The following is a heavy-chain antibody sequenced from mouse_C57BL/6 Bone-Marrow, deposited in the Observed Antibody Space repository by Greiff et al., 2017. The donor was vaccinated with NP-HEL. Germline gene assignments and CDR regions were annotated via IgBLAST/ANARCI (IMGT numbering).Heavy chain of an antibody. V-gene: IGHV1-61*01. Sequence: QVQLQQPGAELVRPGSSVKLSCKASGYTFTSYWMDWVKQRPGQGLEWIGNIYPSDSETHYNQKFKDKATLTVDKSSSTAYMQLSSLTSEVSAVYYCASPRDYGSSYVWYWYFDVWGTGTTVTVSS. D-gene: IGHD1-1*01. CDR2: IYPSDSET. CDR3: ASPRDYGSSYVWYWYFDV. CDR1: GYTFTSYW. J-gene: IGHJ1*03.